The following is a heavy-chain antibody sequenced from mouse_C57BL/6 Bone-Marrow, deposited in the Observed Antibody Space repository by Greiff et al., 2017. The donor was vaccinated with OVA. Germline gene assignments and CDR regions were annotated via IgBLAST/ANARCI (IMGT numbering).Heavy chain of an antibody. CDR2: IYPGSGNT. J-gene: IGHJ4*01. CDR3: ARLGRGDY. V-gene: IGHV1-76*01. Sequence: VQLQQSGAELVRPGASVKLSCKASGYTFTDYYINWVKQRPGQGLEWIARIYPGSGNTYYNEKFKGKATLTAEKSSSTAYMQLSSLTSEDSAVYFCARLGRGDYWGQGTSVTVSS. CDR1: GYTFTDYY.